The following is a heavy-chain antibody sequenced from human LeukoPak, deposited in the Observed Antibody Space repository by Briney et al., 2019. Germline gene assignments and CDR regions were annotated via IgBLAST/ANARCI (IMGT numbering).Heavy chain of an antibody. CDR1: GLILSSYE. CDR3: ASPTKPATHKPDDAFDI. D-gene: IGHD2-2*01. CDR2: ISRRGSHI. V-gene: IGHV3-48*03. Sequence: GGSLTLSCAASGLILSSYEMKWVRQAPRKGLEWVSYISRRGSHIFYGDSVKDRLTICRDHDKHSLSLQMNSQRTEDTAVTSCASPTKPATHKPDDAFDIWGQGTMVIVSS. J-gene: IGHJ3*02.